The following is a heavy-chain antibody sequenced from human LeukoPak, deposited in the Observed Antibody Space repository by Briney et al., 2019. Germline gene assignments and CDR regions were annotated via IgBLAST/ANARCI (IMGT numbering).Heavy chain of an antibody. CDR3: ARDKGKRDDFWSGLPALLFDP. CDR1: GYTFTGYY. V-gene: IGHV1-2*02. D-gene: IGHD3-3*01. CDR2: INPNSGGT. J-gene: IGHJ5*02. Sequence: ASVKVSCKASGYTFTGYYMHWVRQAPGQGLEWMGWINPNSGGTNYAQKFQGRVTMTRDTSISTAYMELSRLRSDDTAVYCCARDKGKRDDFWSGLPALLFDPWGQGTLVTVSS.